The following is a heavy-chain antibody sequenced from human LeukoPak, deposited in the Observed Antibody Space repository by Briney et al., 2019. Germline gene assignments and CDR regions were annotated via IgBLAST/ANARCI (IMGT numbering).Heavy chain of an antibody. J-gene: IGHJ4*02. CDR3: AKDLTYYDFWSADY. CDR2: ISSSSSTI. Sequence: PWGSLRLSCAASGFTFSSYSMNWVRQAPGKGLEWVSYISSSSSTIYYADSVKGRFTISRDNAKNSLYLQMNSLRAEDTAVYYCAKDLTYYDFWSADYWGQGTLVTVSS. CDR1: GFTFSSYS. D-gene: IGHD3-3*01. V-gene: IGHV3-48*01.